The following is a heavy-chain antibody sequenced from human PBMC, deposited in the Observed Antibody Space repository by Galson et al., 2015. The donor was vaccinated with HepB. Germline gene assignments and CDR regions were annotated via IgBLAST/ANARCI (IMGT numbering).Heavy chain of an antibody. D-gene: IGHD3-3*01. CDR3: ARDLGHYDLWSGYSRGAFDI. V-gene: IGHV4-59*01. J-gene: IGHJ3*02. CDR2: IYYSGST. Sequence: SETLSLTCTVSGGSISSYYWSWIRQPPGKGLEWIGYIYYSGSTNYNPSLKSRVTISVDTSKNQFSLKLSSVTAADTAVYYCARDLGHYDLWSGYSRGAFDIWGQGTMVTVSS. CDR1: GGSISSYY.